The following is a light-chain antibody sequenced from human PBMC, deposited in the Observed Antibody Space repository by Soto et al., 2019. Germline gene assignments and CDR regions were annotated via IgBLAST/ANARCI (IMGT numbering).Light chain of an antibody. Sequence: IVMTQSPATLSVAPGERATLSWSASQSVSINLAWYQQKPGQAPRLLIYGASTRATGIPARFSGSGSGTEFTLTISSLQSEDFAVYYCQQYNNWPRTFGQGTKVDIK. CDR3: QQYNNWPRT. CDR1: QSVSIN. CDR2: GAS. J-gene: IGKJ1*01. V-gene: IGKV3-15*01.